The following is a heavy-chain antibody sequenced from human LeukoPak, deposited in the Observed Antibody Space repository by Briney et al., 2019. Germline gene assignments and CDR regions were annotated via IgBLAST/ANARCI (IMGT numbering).Heavy chain of an antibody. CDR2: ISGSGSTI. V-gene: IGHV3-48*04. Sequence: GGSLRLSCAASGFTFSSYGMSWVRQAPGKGLEWVSAISGSGSTIYYADSVKGRFTISRDNAKNSLYLQMNSLRAEDTAVYYCARVALGGWDLDYWGQGTLVTVSS. J-gene: IGHJ4*02. CDR3: ARVALGGWDLDY. CDR1: GFTFSSYG. D-gene: IGHD6-19*01.